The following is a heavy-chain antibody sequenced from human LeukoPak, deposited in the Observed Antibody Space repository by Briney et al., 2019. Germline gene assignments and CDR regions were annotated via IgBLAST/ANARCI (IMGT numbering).Heavy chain of an antibody. Sequence: PSETLSLTCTVSGGSMSPYHWGWIRQPPGKGLEWTGYIYYSGSTNYNPSLKSRVTISVGTSKNQFSLKLSSVTAADTAIYYCARAVSGRFDYWGQGTLVTVSS. J-gene: IGHJ4*02. D-gene: IGHD6-19*01. V-gene: IGHV4-59*08. CDR1: GGSMSPYH. CDR2: IYYSGST. CDR3: ARAVSGRFDY.